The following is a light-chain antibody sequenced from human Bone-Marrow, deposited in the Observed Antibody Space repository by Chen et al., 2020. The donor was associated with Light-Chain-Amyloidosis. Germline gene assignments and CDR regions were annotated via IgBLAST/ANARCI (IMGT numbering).Light chain of an antibody. J-gene: IGLJ3*02. CDR2: DDS. CDR3: QVWDRSSDRPV. V-gene: IGLV3-21*02. Sequence: SYVLTHPSSVSVAPGQTVTISCGGNNIGSTIVHWYQQTPVQAPLLVVYDDSDRPSGIPERLSGSNSGNTATLTISRVEAGDEADYYCQVWDRSSDRPVFGGGTKLTVL. CDR1: NIGSTI.